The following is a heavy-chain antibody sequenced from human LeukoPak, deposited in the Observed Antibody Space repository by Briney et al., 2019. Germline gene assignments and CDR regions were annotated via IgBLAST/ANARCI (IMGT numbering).Heavy chain of an antibody. CDR3: AKPGEQWLVLDY. D-gene: IGHD6-19*01. CDR1: GFTFSSYA. CDR2: ISGSGGSA. J-gene: IGHJ4*02. Sequence: GGSLRLSCAASGFTFSSYAMSWVRQAPGKGLEWVSAISGSGGSAYYADSVKGRFTISRDNSKNTLYLQMNSLRAEDTAVYYCAKPGEQWLVLDYRGQGTLVTVPS. V-gene: IGHV3-23*01.